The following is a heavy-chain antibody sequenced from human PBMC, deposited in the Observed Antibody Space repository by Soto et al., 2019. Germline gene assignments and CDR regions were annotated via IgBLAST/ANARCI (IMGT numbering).Heavy chain of an antibody. CDR3: ARGREEAGGPFDY. Sequence: QVQLQESGPGLVPPSQTLSLTCSVSGASISSGNYYWSWIRQHPGKGLEWLGYIYYTGSTYYNPSLRSRITISEDMSKNHFSLRLSSVTAADTAVYYCARGREEAGGPFDYWGQGTLVTVSS. CDR1: GASISSGNYY. J-gene: IGHJ4*02. CDR2: IYYTGST. D-gene: IGHD3-10*01. V-gene: IGHV4-31*03.